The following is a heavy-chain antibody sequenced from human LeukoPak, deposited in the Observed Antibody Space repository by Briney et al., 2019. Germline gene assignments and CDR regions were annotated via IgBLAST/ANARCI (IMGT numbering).Heavy chain of an antibody. D-gene: IGHD3-3*01. CDR3: AKDTGRPTDAITMEDNAFDI. CDR1: GFAFDDHG. J-gene: IGHJ3*02. V-gene: IGHV3-9*01. CDR2: ISWSSGII. Sequence: GGSLRLSCAASGFAFDDHGMHWVRQAPGKGLEWVSGISWSSGIIGYADSVKGRFTISRDNAKNSLYLQMDSLRAEDTALYYCAKDTGRPTDAITMEDNAFDIWGQGTMVTVSS.